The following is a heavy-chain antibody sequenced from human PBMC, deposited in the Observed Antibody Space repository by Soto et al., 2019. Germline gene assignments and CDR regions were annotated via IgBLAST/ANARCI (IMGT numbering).Heavy chain of an antibody. CDR3: ARPRIADHWYFDL. D-gene: IGHD2-21*01. CDR1: GGSISSSSYY. V-gene: IGHV4-39*01. CDR2: IYYSGST. Sequence: QLQLQESGPGLVKPSETLSLTCTVSGGSISSSSYYWGWIRQPPGKGLEWIGSIYYSGSTYYNPSLKSRVTISVDTSKNQFSLKLSSVTAADTAVYYCARPRIADHWYFDLWGRGTLVTVSS. J-gene: IGHJ2*01.